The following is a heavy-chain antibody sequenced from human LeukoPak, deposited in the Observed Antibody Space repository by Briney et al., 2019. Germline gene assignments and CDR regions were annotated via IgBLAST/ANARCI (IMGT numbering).Heavy chain of an antibody. CDR3: ARDPDYCSGGSCYSGSVYYYGMDV. D-gene: IGHD2-15*01. CDR1: GGSFSGYY. Sequence: SETLSLTCAVYGGSFSGYYWSWIRQPPGKGLAWIGEINHSGSTNYNPSLKSRVTISVDTSKNQFSLKLSSVTAADTAVYYCARDPDYCSGGSCYSGSVYYYGMDVWGQGTTVTVSS. CDR2: INHSGST. V-gene: IGHV4-34*01. J-gene: IGHJ6*02.